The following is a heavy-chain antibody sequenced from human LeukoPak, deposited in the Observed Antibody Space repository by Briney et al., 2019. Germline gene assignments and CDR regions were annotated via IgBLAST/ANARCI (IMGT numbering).Heavy chain of an antibody. CDR1: GGSISSYY. CDR3: ARAGGYSYGYEFDY. J-gene: IGHJ4*02. D-gene: IGHD5-18*01. V-gene: IGHV4-59*01. CDR2: IYYSGST. Sequence: SETLSLTCTVSGGSISSYYWSWIRQPPGKGLEWIGYIYYSGSTNCNPSLKSRVTISVDTSKNQFSLKLSSVTAADTAVYYCARAGGYSYGYEFDYWGQGTLVTVSS.